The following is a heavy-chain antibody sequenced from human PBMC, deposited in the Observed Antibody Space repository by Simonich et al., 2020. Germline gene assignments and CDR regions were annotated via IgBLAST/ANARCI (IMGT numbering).Heavy chain of an antibody. J-gene: IGHJ2*01. D-gene: IGHD7-27*01. CDR3: AREAGDLWYFDL. CDR1: GFTFSSYW. Sequence: EVQLVESGGGLVQPGGSLRLSCAASGFTFSSYWMHWVRQAPGKGLVVVQSITSDGNSTSYADSGKGRFTISRDNAKNTLYLQMNSLRAEDTAVYYCAREAGDLWYFDLWGRGTLVTVSS. CDR2: ITSDGNST. V-gene: IGHV3-74*01.